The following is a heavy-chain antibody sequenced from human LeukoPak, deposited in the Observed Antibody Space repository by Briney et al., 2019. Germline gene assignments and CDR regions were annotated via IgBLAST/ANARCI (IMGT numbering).Heavy chain of an antibody. CDR1: GYTFTNYG. Sequence: ASVKVSCKTSGYTFTNYGISWVRQAPGQGLEWMGWISPYNGNTIYAQKLQGRVTVTTDTSTSTAYMELRSLRAEDTAVYYCARDAWVVVPAAPSWFDPWGQGTLVTVSS. V-gene: IGHV1-18*01. D-gene: IGHD2-2*01. CDR3: ARDAWVVVPAAPSWFDP. CDR2: ISPYNGNT. J-gene: IGHJ5*02.